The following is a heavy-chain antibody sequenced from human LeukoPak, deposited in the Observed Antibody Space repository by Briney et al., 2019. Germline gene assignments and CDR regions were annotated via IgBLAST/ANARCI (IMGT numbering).Heavy chain of an antibody. CDR3: ARAILSSSGYVWYFDL. Sequence: SETLTLTCAVSGGSISSSNWWSWVRQHPGKGLEWIGYIYDSGSAYYNPSLKSRVTISVDTSKNQFSLKLSSVTAADTAVYYCARAILSSSGYVWYFDLWGRGTLVTVSS. CDR2: IYDSGSA. V-gene: IGHV4-4*02. CDR1: GGSISSSNW. D-gene: IGHD3-3*01. J-gene: IGHJ2*01.